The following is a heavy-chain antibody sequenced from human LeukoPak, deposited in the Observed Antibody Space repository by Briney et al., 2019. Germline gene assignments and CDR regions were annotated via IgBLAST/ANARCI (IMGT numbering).Heavy chain of an antibody. D-gene: IGHD4-17*01. Sequence: GGSLRLSCAASGFTFSTYWMTWVRQAPGKGLEWVANIKQDGSEKYSVDPVKGRFTISRENAKNSLYLQMNSLRAEDTAVYYCARVRSTVTIARGFDIWGQGTMVTVSS. CDR3: ARVRSTVTIARGFDI. J-gene: IGHJ3*02. V-gene: IGHV3-7*03. CDR1: GFTFSTYW. CDR2: IKQDGSEK.